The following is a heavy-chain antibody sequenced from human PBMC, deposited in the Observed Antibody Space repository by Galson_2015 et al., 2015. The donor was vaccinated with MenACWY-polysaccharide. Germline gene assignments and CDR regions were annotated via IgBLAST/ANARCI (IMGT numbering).Heavy chain of an antibody. Sequence: SLRLSCAASGFTFSSYAMSWVRQAPGKGLEWVSAISGSGGSTYYADSVKGRFTISRDNSKNTLYLQMNSLRAEDTAVYYCAKDETDYYDILTGYYIWNYWGQGTLVTVSS. CDR3: AKDETDYYDILTGYYIWNY. CDR1: GFTFSSYA. J-gene: IGHJ4*02. V-gene: IGHV3-23*01. D-gene: IGHD3-9*01. CDR2: ISGSGGST.